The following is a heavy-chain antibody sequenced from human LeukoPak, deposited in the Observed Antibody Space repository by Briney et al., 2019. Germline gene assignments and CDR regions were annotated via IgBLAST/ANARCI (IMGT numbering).Heavy chain of an antibody. CDR2: INRGGGGT. D-gene: IGHD3-10*01. CDR1: GFTFTTST. V-gene: IGHV3-23*01. Sequence: GGSLRLSCAASGFTFTTSTMNWVRQAPGKGLEWVSAINRGGGGTYYADFVKGRFTISRDNSENTLYLQMNSLRAEDTATYYCAKGTDRHREVSSFYSWGQGTQVTVSS. J-gene: IGHJ4*02. CDR3: AKGTDRHREVSSFYS.